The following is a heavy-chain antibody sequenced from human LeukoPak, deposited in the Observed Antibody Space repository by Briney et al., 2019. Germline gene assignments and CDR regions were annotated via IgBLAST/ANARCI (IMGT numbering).Heavy chain of an antibody. J-gene: IGHJ3*02. CDR1: GFSLSSST. D-gene: IGHD3-10*01. Sequence: GGSLRLSCAASGFSLSSSTMNWVRQAPGRGLEWVSSISSSGSSIYYADSVKGRFTISRDNAKNSLYLQINSLRAEDTAVYYCARDSYWLGGTIGAFDIWGQGTMVTVSS. CDR2: ISSSGSSI. CDR3: ARDSYWLGGTIGAFDI. V-gene: IGHV3-21*01.